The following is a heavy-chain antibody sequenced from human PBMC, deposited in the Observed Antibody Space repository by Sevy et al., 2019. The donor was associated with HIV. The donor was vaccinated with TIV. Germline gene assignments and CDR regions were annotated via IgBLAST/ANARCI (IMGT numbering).Heavy chain of an antibody. Sequence: GESLKISCKGSGYSFTSYWISWVRQMPGKGLEWMGGIDPSDSYTNYSPSFQGHVTISADKSISTAYLQWSSLKASDTAMYYCARTPMTYYGMDVWGQGTTVTVSS. V-gene: IGHV5-10-1*01. CDR3: ARTPMTYYGMDV. CDR1: GYSFTSYW. CDR2: IDPSDSYT. J-gene: IGHJ6*02. D-gene: IGHD3-22*01.